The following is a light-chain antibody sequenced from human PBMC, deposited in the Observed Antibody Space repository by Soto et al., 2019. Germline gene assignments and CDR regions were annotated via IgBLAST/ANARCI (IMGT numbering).Light chain of an antibody. CDR2: YAS. CDR1: RSVSNY. CDR3: QQRSNWPIT. Sequence: IVLTQSPATLSLSPGESATLSCRASRSVSNYLAWYQQKPGKAPRPLIYYASSRPTDIPARFSGSGSGTDFTLTISSLEPEDFELYYCQQRSNWPITFGQGTRLEIK. J-gene: IGKJ5*01. V-gene: IGKV3-11*01.